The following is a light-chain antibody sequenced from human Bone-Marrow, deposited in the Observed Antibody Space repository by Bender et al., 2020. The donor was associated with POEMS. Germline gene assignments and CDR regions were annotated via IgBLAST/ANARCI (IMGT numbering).Light chain of an antibody. J-gene: IGLJ2*01. CDR2: KDS. CDR3: QSADSSGTYRI. V-gene: IGLV3-25*03. CDR1: ALSNQY. Sequence: SPELTQPPSVSVSPGQTARITCSGDALSNQYAYWYQQKPGQAPVLVIYKDSERPSGIPERFSGSSSGTTVTLTLSGVQAEDEADYYCQSADSSGTYRIFGGWTKLTVL.